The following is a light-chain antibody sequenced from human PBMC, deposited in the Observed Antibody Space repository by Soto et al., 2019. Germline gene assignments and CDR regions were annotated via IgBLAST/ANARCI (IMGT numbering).Light chain of an antibody. CDR3: QSYDSSLSVLYV. J-gene: IGLJ1*01. Sequence: QAVVTQPPSVSGAQGQRVIISCTGSNSNIGAGYEVHWFQQLPGTAPKLLIYGNINRPSGVPDRFSGSKSGTSASLAITGLQPEDEADYYCQSYDSSLSVLYVFGTGTNVTVL. CDR2: GNI. CDR1: NSNIGAGYE. V-gene: IGLV1-40*01.